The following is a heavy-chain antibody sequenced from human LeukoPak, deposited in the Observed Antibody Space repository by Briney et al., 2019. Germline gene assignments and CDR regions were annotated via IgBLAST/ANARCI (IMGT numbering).Heavy chain of an antibody. CDR3: ARALYYLDAFDI. CDR2: IYSGGST. CDR1: GFTVSSNY. V-gene: IGHV3-53*01. D-gene: IGHD3-10*01. J-gene: IGHJ3*02. Sequence: PGGSLRLSCAASGFTVSSNYMSWVRQAPGKGLEWVPVIYSGGSTYYADSVKGRFTISRDNSKNTLYLQMNSLRAEDTAVYYCARALYYLDAFDIWGQGTMVTVSS.